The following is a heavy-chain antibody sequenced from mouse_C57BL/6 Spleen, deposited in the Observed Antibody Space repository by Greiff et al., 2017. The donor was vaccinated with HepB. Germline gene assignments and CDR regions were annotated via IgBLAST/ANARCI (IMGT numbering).Heavy chain of an antibody. J-gene: IGHJ3*01. CDR3: ALYYSNRGFAY. V-gene: IGHV3-6*01. CDR2: ISYDGSN. Sequence: EVQLQESGPGLMKPSQSLSLTCSVTGYSITSGYYWNWIRQFPGNKLEWMGYISYDGSNNYNPSLKNRISITRDTSKNQFFLKLNSVTTEDTATYYCALYYSNRGFAYWGQGTLVTVSA. D-gene: IGHD2-5*01. CDR1: GYSITSGYY.